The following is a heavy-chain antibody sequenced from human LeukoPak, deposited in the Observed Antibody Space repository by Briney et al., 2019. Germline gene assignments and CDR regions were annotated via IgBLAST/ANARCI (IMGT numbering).Heavy chain of an antibody. CDR1: GYTFTAYC. D-gene: IGHD2-2*01. Sequence: ASVKVSCKASGYTFTAYCMHWVRQAPGQGLEWMGRINPNSGGTKYALNFQGRVTMTRDTSTSTVYMELSSLRSEDTAVYYCAREPVVVPVAFKVDGMDVWGQGTTVTVSS. CDR3: AREPVVVPVAFKVDGMDV. V-gene: IGHV1-2*06. CDR2: INPNSGGT. J-gene: IGHJ6*02.